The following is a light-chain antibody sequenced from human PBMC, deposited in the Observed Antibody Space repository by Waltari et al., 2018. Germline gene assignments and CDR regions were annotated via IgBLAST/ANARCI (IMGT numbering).Light chain of an antibody. Sequence: IVMTQPPATLSVSPGERANLSCRASQSVVNALAWYHRAPGQVPRLLIYVASSMATGVPARFSGSGSGTDFTLTITSLQSLDFGIYFCQQYKEWPPWTFGQVTRVDTK. J-gene: IGKJ1*01. CDR3: QQYKEWPPWT. CDR1: QSVVNA. CDR2: VAS. V-gene: IGKV3-15*01.